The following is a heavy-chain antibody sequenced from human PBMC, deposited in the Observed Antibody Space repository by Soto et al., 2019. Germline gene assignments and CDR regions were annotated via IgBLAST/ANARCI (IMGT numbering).Heavy chain of an antibody. CDR1: GGSISSYY. CDR2: IYYSGST. J-gene: IGHJ6*02. V-gene: IGHV4-59*01. D-gene: IGHD3-22*01. CDR3: ARPIDSPVGMDV. Sequence: SETLSLTCTVSGGSISSYYWSWIRQPPGKGLEWVGYIYYSGSTNYNPSLKSRVTISVDTSKNQFSLKLSSATAADTAMYYCARPIDSPVGMDVWGQGTTVTVSS.